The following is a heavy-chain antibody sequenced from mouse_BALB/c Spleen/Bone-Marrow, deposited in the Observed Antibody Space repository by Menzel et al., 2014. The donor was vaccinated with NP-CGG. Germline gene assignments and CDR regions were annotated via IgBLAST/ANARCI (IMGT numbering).Heavy chain of an antibody. CDR3: ARPPIYYDYAWFAY. J-gene: IGHJ3*01. V-gene: IGHV4-1*02. D-gene: IGHD2-4*01. CDR1: GFDFSRYW. Sequence: EVKVVESGGGLVQPGGSLKLSCAASGFDFSRYWMSWVRQAPGKGLGWIGEINPDSSTINYTPSLKDKFIISRDNAKNSLYLQMGKMRSEDTALYYCARPPIYYDYAWFAYWGQGTLVTVSA. CDR2: INPDSSTI.